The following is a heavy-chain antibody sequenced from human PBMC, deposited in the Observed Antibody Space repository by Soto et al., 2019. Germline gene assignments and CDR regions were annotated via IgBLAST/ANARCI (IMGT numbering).Heavy chain of an antibody. J-gene: IGHJ4*02. CDR1: GDTFSFYS. CDR2: VNPILSMS. V-gene: IGHV1-69*04. CDR3: ATSYGSGYRALDY. D-gene: IGHD3-10*01. Sequence: QVQLVQSGAEVKRPGSSVKVSCKASGDTFSFYSINWVRQAPGLGLEWMGRVNPILSMSNYAQRFQGRVTXTXDXSTSTAYMELSGLRSEDTAMYYCATSYGSGYRALDYWGQGALVTVSS.